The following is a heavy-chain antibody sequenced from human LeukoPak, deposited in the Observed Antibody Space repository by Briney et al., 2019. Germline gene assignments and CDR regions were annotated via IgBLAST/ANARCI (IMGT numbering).Heavy chain of an antibody. V-gene: IGHV3-23*01. J-gene: IGHJ4*02. CDR1: GFTFSSYA. D-gene: IGHD1-26*01. CDR3: AKDRSIGTYYTFDH. CDR2: ISGSGVMT. Sequence: GGSLRLSCAASGFTFSSYAMTWVRQAPGKGLEWVATISGSGVMTYYADSVKGRFTVSGDNSKNTVYLQMSSLTAADTAVYYCAKDRSIGTYYTFDHWGQGTLVTVSS.